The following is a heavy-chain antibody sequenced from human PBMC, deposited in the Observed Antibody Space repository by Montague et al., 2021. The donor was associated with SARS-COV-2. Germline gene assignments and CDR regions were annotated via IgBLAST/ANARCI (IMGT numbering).Heavy chain of an antibody. V-gene: IGHV4-61*02. CDR1: GASIISGSYY. CDR3: ARVPSGILSGFYSFYFDF. Sequence: TLSLTCSVSGASIISGSYYWSWIRQPAGKGLEWIGRIYTSGSTDYNPSLKSRVTMSADTSKNQFSTKLTYATAADTAVYYCARVPSGILSGFYSFYFDFWGQGMLVTVS. D-gene: IGHD3-9*01. J-gene: IGHJ4*02. CDR2: IYTSGST.